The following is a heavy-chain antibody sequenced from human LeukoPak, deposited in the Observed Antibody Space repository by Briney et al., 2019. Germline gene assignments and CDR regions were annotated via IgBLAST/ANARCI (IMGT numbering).Heavy chain of an antibody. J-gene: IGHJ4*02. Sequence: SETLSLTCAVYGGSFSGYYWSWIRQPPGKGLEWIGGINHSGSTNYDPSLKSRVTISVDTSKNQFSLKLSSVTAADTAVYYCARAYGSGSYYPAPYFDYWGQGTLVTVSS. CDR2: INHSGST. V-gene: IGHV4-34*01. D-gene: IGHD3-10*01. CDR1: GGSFSGYY. CDR3: ARAYGSGSYYPAPYFDY.